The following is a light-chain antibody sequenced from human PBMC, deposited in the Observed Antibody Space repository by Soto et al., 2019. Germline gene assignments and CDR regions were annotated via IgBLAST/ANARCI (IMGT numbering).Light chain of an antibody. V-gene: IGLV2-14*01. J-gene: IGLJ1*01. CDR3: SSYTSSSTYV. Sequence: QSALTQPASVSGSPGQSIAISCTGTSSDVGGYDYVSWYQQHPGKAPKLMIYDVSNRPSGVSNRFSGSKSDNTASLTISGLQAEYEADYYCSSYTSSSTYVFGTGTKVTVL. CDR1: SSDVGGYDY. CDR2: DVS.